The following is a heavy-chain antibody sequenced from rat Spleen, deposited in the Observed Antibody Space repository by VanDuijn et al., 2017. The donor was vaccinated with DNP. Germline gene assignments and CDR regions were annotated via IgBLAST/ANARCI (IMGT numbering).Heavy chain of an antibody. D-gene: IGHD4-3*01. J-gene: IGHJ2*01. CDR3: IRWNSGHFDY. CDR2: IGSDGYAP. CDR1: GFTFSDYY. Sequence: EVQLVESGGGLVQPGRSLKLSCAASGFTFSDYYMAWVRQAPTKGLEWVAHIGSDGYAPYYGDSVKGRFTISRDNAKSTLYLQMNSLRSEDMATYYCIRWNSGHFDYWGQGVMVTVSS. V-gene: IGHV5-22*01.